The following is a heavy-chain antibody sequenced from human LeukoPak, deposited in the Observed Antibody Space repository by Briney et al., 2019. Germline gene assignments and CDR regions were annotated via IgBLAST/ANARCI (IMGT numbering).Heavy chain of an antibody. CDR1: GFTFSSYT. V-gene: IGHV3-21*04. D-gene: IGHD4-17*01. J-gene: IGHJ4*02. CDR2: ITSGSSDI. Sequence: GGSLRLSCAASGFTFSSYTMNWVRQAPGKGLKWVSSITSGSSDIYYADSVKGRFTISRDNAKNSLYLQMTRLRVEDTAVYYCAKTYGHFDDWGQGTLVTVSS. CDR3: AKTYGHFDD.